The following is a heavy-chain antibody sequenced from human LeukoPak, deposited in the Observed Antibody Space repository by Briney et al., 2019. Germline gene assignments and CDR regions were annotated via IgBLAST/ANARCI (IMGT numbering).Heavy chain of an antibody. CDR1: GFTFDDYA. CDR2: ISGDGGST. J-gene: IGHJ4*02. V-gene: IGHV3-43*02. CDR3: AKDISSGWYLGDYFDY. D-gene: IGHD6-19*01. Sequence: PGGSLRLSCAASGFTFDDYAMHWVRQAPGKGLEWVSLISGDGGSTYYADSVKGRFTISRNNSKNSLYLQMNSLRTEDTALYYCAKDISSGWYLGDYFDYWGQGTLVTVSS.